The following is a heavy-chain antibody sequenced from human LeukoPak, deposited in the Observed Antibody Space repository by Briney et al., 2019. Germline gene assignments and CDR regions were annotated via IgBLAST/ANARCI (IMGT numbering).Heavy chain of an antibody. D-gene: IGHD6-13*01. J-gene: IGHJ4*02. CDR3: ARAGTASFPGDQ. CDR2: IYPGDSNT. V-gene: IGHV5-51*01. CDR1: GYGFTSYW. Sequence: GESLKISCKGSGYGFTSYWIGWVRQMPGKGLEWVGIIYPGDSNTRHSPSFQGQVTNSADKSISTAYLQWSSLKASDTAMYYCARAGTASFPGDQWGQGTLVTVSS.